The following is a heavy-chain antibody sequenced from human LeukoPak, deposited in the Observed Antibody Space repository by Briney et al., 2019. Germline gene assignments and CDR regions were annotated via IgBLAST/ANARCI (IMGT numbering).Heavy chain of an antibody. CDR1: GXXXTXXX. Sequence: ASVKVSCKASGXXXTXXXXXXVXXXXXQXXXXMXXXXXNSGGPXYAQKFHGRVTMTTDTSITTAYMELTGLKSDDTAVYYCARDMGYTYGYRLYHYGMDLWGQGTTVTVSS. CDR2: XXXNSGGP. D-gene: IGHD5-18*01. CDR3: ARDMGYTYGYRLYHYGMDL. J-gene: IGHJ6*02. V-gene: IGHV1-2*02.